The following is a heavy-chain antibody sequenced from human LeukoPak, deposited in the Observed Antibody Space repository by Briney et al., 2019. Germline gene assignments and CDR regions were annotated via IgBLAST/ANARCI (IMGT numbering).Heavy chain of an antibody. Sequence: SETLSLTCTVSGGSISSGSYYWSWIRQPAGKGLEWIGHIYTSGSTNYNPSLKSRVTISVDASKNQFSLKLSSVTAADTAVYYCARGNGYYFDYWGQGTLVTVSS. J-gene: IGHJ4*02. CDR2: IYTSGST. V-gene: IGHV4-61*09. CDR1: GGSISSGSYY. CDR3: ARGNGYYFDY.